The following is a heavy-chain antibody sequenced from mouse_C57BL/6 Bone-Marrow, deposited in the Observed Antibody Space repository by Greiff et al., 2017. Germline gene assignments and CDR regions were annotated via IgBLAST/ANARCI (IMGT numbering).Heavy chain of an antibody. CDR3: ARRDYYGSSYDAMDY. D-gene: IGHD1-1*01. CDR2: ISSGGSYT. V-gene: IGHV5-6*02. CDR1: GFTFSSYG. J-gene: IGHJ4*01. Sequence: EVNLVESGGDLVKPGGSLKLSCAASGFTFSSYGMSWVRQTPDKRLEWVATISSGGSYTYYPANVKGRFTVSRDNAKNTLYLKMSRLKSEDTAMYYCARRDYYGSSYDAMDYWGQGTSVTVSS.